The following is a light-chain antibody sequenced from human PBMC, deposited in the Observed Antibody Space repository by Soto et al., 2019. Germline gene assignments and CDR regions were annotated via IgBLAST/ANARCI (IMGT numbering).Light chain of an antibody. V-gene: IGLV2-14*01. CDR3: SSYTSSSTLVV. CDR1: SSDVGGYNY. CDR2: DVS. J-gene: IGLJ2*01. Sequence: QSVLTQPASVSGSPGQSITISCTGTSSDVGGYNYVSWYQQHPGKAPKLMIYDVSNRPSGVSNRFSGSKSGNTASLTISGLQAEYESDYYGSSYTSSSTLVVFGGVTKVTVL.